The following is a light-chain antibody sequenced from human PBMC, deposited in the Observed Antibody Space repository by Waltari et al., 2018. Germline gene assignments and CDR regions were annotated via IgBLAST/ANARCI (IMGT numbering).Light chain of an antibody. CDR3: QHYVRLPAT. CDR2: AAS. J-gene: IGKJ1*01. Sequence: SCRASQSGGGSLAWYQQKAGQAPRLLIYAASSRATGIPDRFSGSGSGTDFSLTISRLEPEDFAVYYCQHYVRLPATFGQGTKVEIK. V-gene: IGKV3-20*01. CDR1: QSGGGS.